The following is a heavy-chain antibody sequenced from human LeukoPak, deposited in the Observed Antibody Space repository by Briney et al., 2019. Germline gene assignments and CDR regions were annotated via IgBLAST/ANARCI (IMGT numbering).Heavy chain of an antibody. CDR2: IIPILGIA. V-gene: IGHV1-69*04. CDR1: GGTFSSYA. J-gene: IGHJ4*02. Sequence: ETSVKVSCKASGGTFSSYAISWVRQAPGQGLEWMGRIIPILGIANYAQKFQGRVTITADKSTSTAYMELSSLRSEDTAVYHCARNPLASGWVDYWGQGTLATVSS. CDR3: ARNPLASGWVDY. D-gene: IGHD6-19*01.